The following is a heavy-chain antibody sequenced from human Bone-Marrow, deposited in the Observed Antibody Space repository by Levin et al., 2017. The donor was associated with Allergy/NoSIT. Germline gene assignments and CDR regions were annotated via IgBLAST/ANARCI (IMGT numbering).Heavy chain of an antibody. Sequence: GESLKISCAASGFTFSSYSMNWVRQAPGKGLEWVSSISSSSSYIYYADSVKGRFTISRDNAKNSLYLQMNSLRAEDTAVYYCARESIAAREGYYYYGMDVWGQGTTVTVSS. V-gene: IGHV3-21*01. CDR3: ARESIAAREGYYYYGMDV. D-gene: IGHD6-6*01. J-gene: IGHJ6*02. CDR2: ISSSSSYI. CDR1: GFTFSSYS.